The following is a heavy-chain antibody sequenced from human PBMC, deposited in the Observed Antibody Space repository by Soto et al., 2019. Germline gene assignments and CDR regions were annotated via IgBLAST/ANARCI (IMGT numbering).Heavy chain of an antibody. CDR2: MNPNSGNT. CDR3: ARGNAEGTWNYYYYYGMDV. Sequence: GLEWMGWMNPNSGNTGYAQKFQGRVTMTRNTSISTAYMELSSVTAADTAVYYCARGNAEGTWNYYYYYGMDVWGQGTTVTVSS. J-gene: IGHJ6*02. V-gene: IGHV1-8*01. D-gene: IGHD1-1*01.